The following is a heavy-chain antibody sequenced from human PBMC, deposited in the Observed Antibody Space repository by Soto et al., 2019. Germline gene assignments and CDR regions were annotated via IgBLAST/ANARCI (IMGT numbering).Heavy chain of an antibody. CDR2: IPQDGSDG. V-gene: IGHV3-7*03. CDR3: ARDHLILPAHDFFYGSDV. D-gene: IGHD2-21*02. Sequence: DVQLKESGGGLVQPGQSLRLSCEVSGFTLSMYSMTWVRQAPGKGLEWVAKIPQDGSDGHYLDSVKGRFTISRDNAKHSVYLQMNSLRADDTAVYYCARDHLILPAHDFFYGSDVWGQGAKVTVSS. CDR1: GFTLSMYS. J-gene: IGHJ6*02.